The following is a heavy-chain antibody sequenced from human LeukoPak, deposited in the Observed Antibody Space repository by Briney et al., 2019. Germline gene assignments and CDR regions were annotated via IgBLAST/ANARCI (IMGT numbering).Heavy chain of an antibody. Sequence: GGSLRLSCAATGFVFNSYSMHWVRQAPGKGLECVSAIRNDGGRTYYANFVRGRFTISRDNSKNTLYLQMDSLTAEDTAFYYCAREEPAGSTDYWGQGTLVTVSS. CDR1: GFVFNSYS. V-gene: IGHV3-64*01. CDR2: IRNDGGRT. CDR3: AREEPAGSTDY. D-gene: IGHD1-14*01. J-gene: IGHJ4*02.